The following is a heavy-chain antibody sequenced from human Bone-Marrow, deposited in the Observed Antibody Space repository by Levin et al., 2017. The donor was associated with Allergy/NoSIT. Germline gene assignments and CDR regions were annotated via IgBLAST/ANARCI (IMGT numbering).Heavy chain of an antibody. Sequence: GGSLRLSCSVSGFTFSTYDMHWVRQATGKSMEWVSAIGTAGDTYYSDSVKGRFTISRENARNSLHLQVNSLRAGATAVYYCARRRGGYYFDSSGYYFNALDMWGQGTMVTGAS. V-gene: IGHV3-13*01. D-gene: IGHD3-22*01. CDR2: IGTAGDT. CDR1: GFTFSTYD. J-gene: IGHJ3*02. CDR3: ARRRGGYYFDSSGYYFNALDM.